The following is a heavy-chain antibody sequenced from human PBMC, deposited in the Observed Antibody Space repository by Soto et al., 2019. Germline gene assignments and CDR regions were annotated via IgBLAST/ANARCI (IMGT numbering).Heavy chain of an antibody. Sequence: GPVKVSCKASGYTFTSYDINWVRQATGQGLEWMGWMNPNSGNTGYAQKFQGRVTMTRNTSISTAYMEVSSLRSEDTAVYYCARGVEAGYYYYSMDDWGQGTTVTVSS. CDR3: ARGVEAGYYYYSMDD. V-gene: IGHV1-8*01. D-gene: IGHD2-15*01. CDR1: GYTFTSYD. J-gene: IGHJ6*02. CDR2: MNPNSGNT.